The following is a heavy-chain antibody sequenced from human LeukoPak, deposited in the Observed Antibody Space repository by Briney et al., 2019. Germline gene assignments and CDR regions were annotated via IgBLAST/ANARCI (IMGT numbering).Heavy chain of an antibody. V-gene: IGHV5-51*01. CDR1: GYTFTHQW. Sequence: GESLKISCKASGYTFTHQWIGWVRQMSGSGLEWMGIIYPRDSDTIYSPSFQGHVAISADTSINTAYLEWSSLEASDTAIYYCARHSDVIGAIWGQGTLVTVSS. J-gene: IGHJ4*02. CDR3: ARHSDVIGAI. D-gene: IGHD3-10*01. CDR2: IYPRDSDT.